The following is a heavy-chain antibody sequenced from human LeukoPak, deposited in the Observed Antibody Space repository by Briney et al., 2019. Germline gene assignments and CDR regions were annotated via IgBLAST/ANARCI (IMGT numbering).Heavy chain of an antibody. D-gene: IGHD3-9*01. J-gene: IGHJ3*02. CDR1: GYTFTSYD. CDR3: ARGGPLTGEAFDI. CDR2: MNPNSGNT. V-gene: IGHV1-8*03. Sequence: ASVKASCKASGYTFTSYDINWVRQATGQGLEWMGWMNPNSGNTGYAQKFQGRVTITRNTSISTAYMELSSLRSEDTAVYYCARGGPLTGEAFDIWGQGTMVTVSS.